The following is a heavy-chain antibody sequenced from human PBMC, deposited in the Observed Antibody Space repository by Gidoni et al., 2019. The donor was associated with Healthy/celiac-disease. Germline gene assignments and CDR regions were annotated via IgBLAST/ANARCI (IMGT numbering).Heavy chain of an antibody. CDR3: ASLLEYYYDSSGYPLYYYYGMDV. CDR1: VFTFRSYW. J-gene: IGHJ6*02. CDR2: INRDGSST. V-gene: IGHV3-74*01. D-gene: IGHD3-22*01. Sequence: EVQLVESGGGLVQPGGSLRLSCAASVFTFRSYWLHWVCQAPGKGLVWVSRINRDGSSTSDADSVKGRLTIARDNAKNTLYLQMNSLRAEDTAVYYCASLLEYYYDSSGYPLYYYYGMDVWGQGTTVTVSS.